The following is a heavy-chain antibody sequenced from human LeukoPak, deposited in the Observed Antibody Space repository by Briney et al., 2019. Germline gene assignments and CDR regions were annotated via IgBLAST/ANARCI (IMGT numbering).Heavy chain of an antibody. J-gene: IGHJ3*02. D-gene: IGHD6-6*01. CDR1: GGSINSYY. CDR3: VRAGGASSTLSAFDI. Sequence: PSETLSLTCTVSGGSINSYYWSWVRQPPGKGLEWVGYIYNSETINYNPSLTSRVTISLDTSKNQVSLKLTSVTAADTAVYYCVRAGGASSTLSAFDIWGQGAMVTVSS. CDR2: IYNSETI. V-gene: IGHV4-59*01.